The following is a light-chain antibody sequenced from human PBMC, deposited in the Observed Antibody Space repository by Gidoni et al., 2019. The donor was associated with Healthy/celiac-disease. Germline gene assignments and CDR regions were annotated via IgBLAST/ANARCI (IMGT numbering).Light chain of an antibody. J-gene: IGLJ2*01. CDR1: SSDVGGYDY. V-gene: IGLV2-14*01. CDR2: EVS. CDR3: SSYTSSSTRVV. Sequence: QSALTQPASVSGSPVQSITISCTGTSSDVGGYDYVSWDQHHPGKAPKLIIYEVSIRPSGVSSRFSGSKSGNTASLTISGLKAEDEADYYCSSYTSSSTRVVFGGGTKLTVL.